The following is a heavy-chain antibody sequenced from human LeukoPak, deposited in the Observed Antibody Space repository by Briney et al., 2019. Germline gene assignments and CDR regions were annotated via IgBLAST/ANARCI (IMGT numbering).Heavy chain of an antibody. CDR2: VYTSGTT. CDR3: ARGGSTNGNNWLDP. Sequence: PSETLSLTCTVSGGSISSSWWNWIRQPAGKGLEWIGRVYTSGTTNYNPSLKSRVTVSIDTSRSQFSLKLTSVTAADTAVYYCARGGSTNGNNWLDPWGQGTLVTVSP. CDR1: GGSISSSW. J-gene: IGHJ5*02. D-gene: IGHD2-8*01. V-gene: IGHV4-4*07.